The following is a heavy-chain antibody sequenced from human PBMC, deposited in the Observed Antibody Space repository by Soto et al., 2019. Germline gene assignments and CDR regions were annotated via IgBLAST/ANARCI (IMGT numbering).Heavy chain of an antibody. D-gene: IGHD2-21*02. V-gene: IGHV4-39*01. CDR2: IYYSGST. J-gene: IGHJ3*02. CDR1: GGSISSSSYY. Sequence: SETLSLTCTVSGGSISSSSYYWGWIRQPPGKGLEWIGSIYYSGSTYYNPSLKSRVTISVDTSKNQFSLKLSSVTAADSAVYYCARIDGHIVVVTAVGAFDIWGQGTMVTVSS. CDR3: ARIDGHIVVVTAVGAFDI.